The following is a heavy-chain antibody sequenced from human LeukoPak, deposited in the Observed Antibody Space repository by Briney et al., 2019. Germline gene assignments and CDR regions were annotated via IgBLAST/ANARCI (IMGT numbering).Heavy chain of an antibody. J-gene: IGHJ4*02. D-gene: IGHD2-15*01. CDR2: IYSSGRT. CDR1: GVSIISTNSY. CDR3: ARKREGPATGIDY. Sequence: SETLSLTCTVSGVSIISTNSYWGWIRQSPRTGLEWIGNIYSSGRTYYNPSLNSRVTISIDMSENQFSLKLTSVTAADTAINYCARKREGPATGIDYWGQATLATVPS. V-gene: IGHV4-39*07.